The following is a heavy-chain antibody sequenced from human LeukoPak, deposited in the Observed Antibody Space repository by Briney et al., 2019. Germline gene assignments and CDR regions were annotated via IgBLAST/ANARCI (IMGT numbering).Heavy chain of an antibody. Sequence: PSETLSLTCAVYGGSFSGYYWSWIRQPPGKGLEWIGEINHSGSTNYNPSLKSRVTISVDTSKNQFSLKLSSVTAADTAVYYCARVPLRYDFWSGYSNWFDPWGQGALVTVSS. J-gene: IGHJ5*02. CDR3: ARVPLRYDFWSGYSNWFDP. CDR2: INHSGST. V-gene: IGHV4-34*01. D-gene: IGHD3-3*01. CDR1: GGSFSGYY.